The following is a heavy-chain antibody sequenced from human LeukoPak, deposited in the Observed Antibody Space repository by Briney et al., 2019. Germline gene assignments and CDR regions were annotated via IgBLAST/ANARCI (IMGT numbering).Heavy chain of an antibody. CDR3: ARDPIGSRWPYYFDY. D-gene: IGHD2-15*01. CDR2: INAGNGNT. V-gene: IGHV1-3*01. J-gene: IGHJ4*02. Sequence: ASVKVSCKASGYTLTTYAMHWVRQAPGQRLEWMGWINAGNGNTKYSQKFQARVTITRDTSASTAYMELSSLRSGDTAVYYCARDPIGSRWPYYFDYWGQGTLVTVSS. CDR1: GYTLTTYA.